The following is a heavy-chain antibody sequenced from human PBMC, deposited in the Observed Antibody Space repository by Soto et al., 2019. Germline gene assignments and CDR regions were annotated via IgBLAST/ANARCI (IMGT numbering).Heavy chain of an antibody. V-gene: IGHV4-59*01. Sequence: SETLSLTCTVSGGSISGRCWSWVRQSPGKGLEWIGYFCYTGSTNYNPSLKSRVTISVDRSKTQCSLKLTSVTAADTAVYYCAKSHYDRSGYYIIDHRGQGTLVTVSS. CDR2: FCYTGST. CDR3: AKSHYDRSGYYIIDH. D-gene: IGHD3-22*01. J-gene: IGHJ5*02. CDR1: GGSISGRC.